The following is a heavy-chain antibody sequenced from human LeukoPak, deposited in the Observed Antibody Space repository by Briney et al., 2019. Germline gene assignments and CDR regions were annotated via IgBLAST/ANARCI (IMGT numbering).Heavy chain of an antibody. D-gene: IGHD6-13*01. Sequence: ASVTVSCKASGYTFTSYGISWVRQAPGQGLEWMGWISAYNGNTNYAQKLQGRVTMTTDTSTSTAYMERRSLRSDDTAVYYCARRVGYSSSWYGEGDWFDPWGQGALVTVSS. J-gene: IGHJ5*02. CDR1: GYTFTSYG. V-gene: IGHV1-18*01. CDR2: ISAYNGNT. CDR3: ARRVGYSSSWYGEGDWFDP.